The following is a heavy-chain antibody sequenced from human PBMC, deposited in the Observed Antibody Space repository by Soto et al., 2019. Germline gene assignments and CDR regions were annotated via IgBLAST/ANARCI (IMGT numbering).Heavy chain of an antibody. Sequence: QVQLQQWGAGLLKPSETLSLTCAVYGGSFSGYYWSWIRQPPGKGLEWIGEINHSGSTNYNPSLKSRVTISVDTSKNQFSLKLSSVTAADTAVYYCARGSLPVATEENFDYWGQGTLVTVSS. CDR3: ARGSLPVATEENFDY. V-gene: IGHV4-34*01. CDR2: INHSGST. J-gene: IGHJ4*02. D-gene: IGHD5-12*01. CDR1: GGSFSGYY.